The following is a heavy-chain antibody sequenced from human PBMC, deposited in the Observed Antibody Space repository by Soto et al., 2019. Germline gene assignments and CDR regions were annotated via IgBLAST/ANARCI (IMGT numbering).Heavy chain of an antibody. V-gene: IGHV1-18*01. J-gene: IGHJ5*02. CDR2: ISAYNGNT. D-gene: IGHD2-21*02. CDR3: ERGGGDYGGWGWFDP. Sequence: QVQLVQSGAEVKKPGASVKVSCKASGYTFTSYGISWVRQAPGQGLEWMGWISAYNGNTNYAQKPHGSVTVTTDTATCTACRERRSLSSAVTAVDYWERGGGDYGGWGWFDPWCQGTLVTVSS. CDR1: GYTFTSYG.